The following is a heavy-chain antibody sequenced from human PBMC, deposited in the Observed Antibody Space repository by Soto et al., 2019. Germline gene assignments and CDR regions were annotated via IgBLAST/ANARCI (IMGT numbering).Heavy chain of an antibody. D-gene: IGHD5-12*01. V-gene: IGHV1-3*05. CDR3: ARVSGYYLPDY. CDR2: INAGNGNT. CDR1: GYTFTNYA. J-gene: IGHJ4*02. Sequence: QVQLVQSGAEEKKPGASVKVSCKASGYTFTNYATHWVRQAPGQRLEWMGWINAGNGNTKYSQKFQGRVTTTRDTSASTAYMELSSLRSEDTAVYYCARVSGYYLPDYWGQGTLVTVSS.